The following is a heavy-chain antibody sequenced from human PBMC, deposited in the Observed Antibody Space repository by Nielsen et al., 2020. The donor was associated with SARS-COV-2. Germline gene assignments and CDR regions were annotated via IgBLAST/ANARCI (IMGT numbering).Heavy chain of an antibody. CDR1: GFTFSSYA. Sequence: GGSLRLSCAASGFTFSSYAMHWVRQAPGKGLEWVANIKQDGSEKYYVDSVKGRFTISRDNAKNSLYLQMNSLRAEDTAVYYCARENIVVVPAAIQYYYYYMDVWGKGTTVTVSS. CDR3: ARENIVVVPAAIQYYYYYMDV. V-gene: IGHV3-7*03. D-gene: IGHD2-2*01. J-gene: IGHJ6*03. CDR2: IKQDGSEK.